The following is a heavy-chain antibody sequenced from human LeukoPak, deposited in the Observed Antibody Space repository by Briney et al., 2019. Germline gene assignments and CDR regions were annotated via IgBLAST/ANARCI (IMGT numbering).Heavy chain of an antibody. J-gene: IGHJ6*03. CDR2: IYYSGST. V-gene: IGHV4-59*01. D-gene: IGHD1-1*01. CDR1: GGSISSYY. CDR3: ARGKERRSPYYYNYMDV. Sequence: SETLSLTCTVSGGSISSYYWSWIRQPPGKGLEWIGYIYYSGSTNYNPSLKSRVTISVDTSKNQFSLKLSSVTAADTAVYYCARGKERRSPYYYNYMDVWGKGTTVTIS.